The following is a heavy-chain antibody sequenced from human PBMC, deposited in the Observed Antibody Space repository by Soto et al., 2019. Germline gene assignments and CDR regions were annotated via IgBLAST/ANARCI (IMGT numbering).Heavy chain of an antibody. CDR2: ISGNGGST. V-gene: IGHV3-64D*08. CDR1: GFTFSSYA. J-gene: IGHJ4*02. Sequence: GGSLRLSCSSSGFTFSSYAMHWVRQAPGKGLEYVSAISGNGGSTYYADSVKGRFTISRDNSKNTLYLQMSSLRAEDTAVYYCVKSLGVCGGDCYAFDYRGREPWSPSPQ. CDR3: VKSLGVCGGDCYAFDY. D-gene: IGHD2-21*02.